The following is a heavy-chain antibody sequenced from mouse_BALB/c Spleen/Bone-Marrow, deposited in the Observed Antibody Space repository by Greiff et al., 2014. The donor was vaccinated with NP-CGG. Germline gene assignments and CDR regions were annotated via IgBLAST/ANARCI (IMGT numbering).Heavy chain of an antibody. CDR1: GFNIKDTY. CDR2: IDPASGDT. CDR3: ARVNPWYFDV. D-gene: IGHD2-2*01. V-gene: IGHV14-3*02. Sequence: EVQLQQSGAELVKPGASVKLSCTAFGFNIKDTYIHWVMQRPEQGLAWIGRIDPASGDTKFDPKFQGKATITADTSSNTAYLQVTSLTSEDTAVYYCARVNPWYFDVWGAGTTVTVSS. J-gene: IGHJ1*01.